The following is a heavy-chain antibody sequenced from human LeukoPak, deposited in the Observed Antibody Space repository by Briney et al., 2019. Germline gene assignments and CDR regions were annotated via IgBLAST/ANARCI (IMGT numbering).Heavy chain of an antibody. D-gene: IGHD2-2*01. CDR2: IYYSGST. CDR3: ARVSDCSSTTCLFDY. V-gene: IGHV4-30-4*01. CDR1: GDSISSDDYY. J-gene: IGHJ4*02. Sequence: SQTLSLTCTVSGDSISSDDYYWSWIRQPPGKGLEWIGYIYYSGSTYYNPSLKSRVIISVDTSKNQFSLKLSSVTAADTAVYYCARVSDCSSTTCLFDYWGQGTLVTVSS.